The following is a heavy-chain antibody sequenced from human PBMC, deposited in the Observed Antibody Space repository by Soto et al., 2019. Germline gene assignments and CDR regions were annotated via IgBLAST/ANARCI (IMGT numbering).Heavy chain of an antibody. V-gene: IGHV1-69*18. J-gene: IGHJ4*02. CDR3: ARGGITLTVVGFY. CDR2: IMPIFGTP. Sequence: QVQLVQSGAEVKKPGSSVKVSCKASGGTFSNYAINWVRQAPGQGLEWMGSIMPIFGTPNYAEKFQGRVTITADESTSTGYMELSSLRSEDTAVYYCARGGITLTVVGFYWGQGPLFTVSS. CDR1: GGTFSNYA. D-gene: IGHD3-22*01.